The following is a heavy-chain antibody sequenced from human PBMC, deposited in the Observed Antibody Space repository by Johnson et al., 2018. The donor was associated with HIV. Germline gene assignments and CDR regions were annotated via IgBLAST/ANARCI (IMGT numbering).Heavy chain of an antibody. J-gene: IGHJ3*02. V-gene: IGHV3-74*02. CDR3: ARGRSSSSTAAFDI. Sequence: VQLVESGGDLVQPGGSLRLSCAASGFIFSRYWMHWVRQVPGKGLVWVSRINSDGSSTNYADSVKGRFTISRDNAKNTLYLQMKSLRGEDTAVYSCARGRSSSSTAAFDIWGQGTMVTVSS. CDR2: INSDGSST. D-gene: IGHD6-6*01. CDR1: GFIFSRYW.